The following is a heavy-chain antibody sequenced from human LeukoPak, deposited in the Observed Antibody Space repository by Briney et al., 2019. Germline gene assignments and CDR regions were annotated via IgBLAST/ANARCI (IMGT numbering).Heavy chain of an antibody. CDR2: INAGNGNT. CDR3: ARAVSYYYGSGDFDY. D-gene: IGHD3-10*01. CDR1: GYTFTSYA. Sequence: GASVKVSCTASGYTFTSYAMHWVRQAPGQRLEWMGWINAGNGNTKYSQKFQGRVTITRDTSASTAYMELSSLRSEDTAVYYCARAVSYYYGSGDFDYWGQGTLVTVSS. V-gene: IGHV1-3*01. J-gene: IGHJ4*02.